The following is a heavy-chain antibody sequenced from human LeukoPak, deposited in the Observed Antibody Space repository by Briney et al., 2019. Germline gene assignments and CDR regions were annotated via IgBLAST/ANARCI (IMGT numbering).Heavy chain of an antibody. J-gene: IGHJ5*02. D-gene: IGHD7-27*01. Sequence: SQTLSLTCTVSGGSISSGGYYWSWHRQHPGMGLEWIGYIYYSGSTYYNPSLKSRVTISVDTSKNQFSLKLSSVTAADTAVYYCARDGDRNWFDPWGQGTLVTVSS. V-gene: IGHV4-31*03. CDR2: IYYSGST. CDR1: GGSISSGGYY. CDR3: ARDGDRNWFDP.